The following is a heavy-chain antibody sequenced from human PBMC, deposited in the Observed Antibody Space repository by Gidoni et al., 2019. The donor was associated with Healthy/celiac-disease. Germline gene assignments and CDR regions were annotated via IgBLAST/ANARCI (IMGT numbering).Heavy chain of an antibody. J-gene: IGHJ6*02. CDR2: IKSKTDGGTT. CDR1: GSTFSNCW. Sequence: EVQLVAPGGGLLKPGGSLLLSCAAPGSTFSNCWLGWVRPAPGTGLEWVGRIKSKTDGGTTDYAAPVKGRFTISRDDSKNTLYLQMNSLKTEDTAVYYCTTDTGNGYYGSGSEEDHYYYYGMDVWGQGTTVTVSS. V-gene: IGHV3-15*01. D-gene: IGHD3-10*01. CDR3: TTDTGNGYYGSGSEEDHYYYYGMDV.